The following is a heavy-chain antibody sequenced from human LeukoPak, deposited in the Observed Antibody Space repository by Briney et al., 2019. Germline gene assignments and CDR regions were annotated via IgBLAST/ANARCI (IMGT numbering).Heavy chain of an antibody. Sequence: GGSLRLSCAVSGLTLSNVWMNWVHQAPGKGLEWVGRIKSKTAGGTTDFAAPVKGRFSISRDDSQNMLYLQMNSLTSEDSAVYYCAQGSGQYYEYWGQGTLVTVSS. D-gene: IGHD3-22*01. J-gene: IGHJ4*02. CDR3: AQGSGQYYEY. CDR2: IKSKTAGGTT. CDR1: GLTLSNVW. V-gene: IGHV3-15*07.